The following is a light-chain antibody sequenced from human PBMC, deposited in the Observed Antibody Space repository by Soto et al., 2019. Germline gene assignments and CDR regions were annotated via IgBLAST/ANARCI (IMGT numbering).Light chain of an antibody. CDR2: AAS. CDR1: QGISSY. V-gene: IGKV1-8*01. J-gene: IGKJ1*01. CDR3: QPYYSYPQT. Sequence: AIRMTQSPSSLSASTGDRVTITCRASQGISSYLAWYQQKPGKAPKLLIYAASTLQSGVPSRFSGSGSWTDFTLTISCLQSEDFETYCCQPYYSYPQTFGQATKVDIX.